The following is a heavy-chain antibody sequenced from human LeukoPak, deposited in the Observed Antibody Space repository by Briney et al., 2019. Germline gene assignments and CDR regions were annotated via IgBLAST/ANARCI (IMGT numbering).Heavy chain of an antibody. CDR2: IYTSGST. D-gene: IGHD4-17*01. CDR1: GGFISSYY. J-gene: IGHJ4*02. CDR3: ARRGTGDYEFDY. V-gene: IGHV4-4*09. Sequence: SEPLSLTCSVCGGFISSYYWSWIRQPPGKGLEWIGYIYTSGSTNYNPSLKSRVTISVDTSKNQFSLKLSSVTAADTAVYYCARRGTGDYEFDYWGQGTLVTVSS.